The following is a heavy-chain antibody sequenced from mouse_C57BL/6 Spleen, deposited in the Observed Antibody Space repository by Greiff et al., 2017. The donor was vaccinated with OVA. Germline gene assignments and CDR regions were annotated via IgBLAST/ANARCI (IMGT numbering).Heavy chain of an antibody. J-gene: IGHJ4*01. D-gene: IGHD2-10*02. CDR1: GYTFTSYW. Sequence: QVQLQQPGAELVMPGASVKLSCKASGYTFTSYWMHWVKQRPGQGLEWIGKIDPSDGSTNYNQKFKGKSTLTVDKSSSTAYMQLSSLTAEDSAVYYCAVWSEAMDGWGQGTSVTVAS. CDR3: AVWSEAMDG. V-gene: IGHV1-69*01. CDR2: IDPSDGST.